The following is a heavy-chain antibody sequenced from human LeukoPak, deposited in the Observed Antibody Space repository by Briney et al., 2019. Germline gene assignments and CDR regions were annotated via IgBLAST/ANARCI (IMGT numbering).Heavy chain of an antibody. CDR2: ISSSSSYI. V-gene: IGHV3-21*01. CDR3: ARDSYNWNDVGSWSDY. J-gene: IGHJ4*02. D-gene: IGHD1-1*01. Sequence: GGSLRLSCAASGFTFRNVWMGWVRQAPGKGLEWVSSISSSSSYIYYADSVKGRFTISRDNAKNSLYLQMNSLRAEDTAVYYCARDSYNWNDVGSWSDYWGQGTLVTVSS. CDR1: GFTFRNVW.